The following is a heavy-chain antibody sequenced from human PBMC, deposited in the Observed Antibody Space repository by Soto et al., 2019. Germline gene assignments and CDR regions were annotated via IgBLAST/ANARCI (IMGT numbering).Heavy chain of an antibody. J-gene: IGHJ1*01. CDR3: ARLRVVAAIQH. CDR1: GGSISSSSYY. CDR2: IYYSGST. Sequence: PSETLSLTCTVSGGSISSSSYYWGWIRQPPGKGLEWIGSIYYSGSTYYNPSLKSRVTISVDTSKNQFSLKLSSVTAADTAVYYCARLRVVAAIQHWGQGTLVTVSS. V-gene: IGHV4-39*01. D-gene: IGHD5-12*01.